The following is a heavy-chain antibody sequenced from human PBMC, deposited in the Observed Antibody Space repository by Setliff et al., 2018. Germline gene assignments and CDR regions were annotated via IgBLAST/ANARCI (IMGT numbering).Heavy chain of an antibody. Sequence: PGGSLRLSCAASGFTFSHFAATWVRQSPGRGLEWVASIGAGGDYTKYADSVRGRFTISRDNSKNTMYLQMNSLRAEDTAKYYCAKDPNGDFVGAFDSWGRGTLVTVSS. J-gene: IGHJ5*01. CDR3: AKDPNGDFVGAFDS. CDR2: IGAGGDYT. V-gene: IGHV3-23*01. D-gene: IGHD2-21*02. CDR1: GFTFSHFA.